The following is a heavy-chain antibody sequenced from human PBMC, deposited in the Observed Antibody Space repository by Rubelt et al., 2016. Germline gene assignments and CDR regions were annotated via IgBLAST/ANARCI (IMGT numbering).Heavy chain of an antibody. V-gene: IGHV1-3*01. CDR1: GYTFTSYS. J-gene: IGHJ4*02. Sequence: EVKKPGASVKVSCKASGYTFTSYSMHWVRQAPGQKLEWMGWINAGNGNTKYSQKFQGRVTITRDTSASTAYMELSSLTSEDTAVYYCARDHSGSYSFDFWGQGTLVIVSS. CDR3: ARDHSGSYSFDF. CDR2: INAGNGNT. D-gene: IGHD1-26*01.